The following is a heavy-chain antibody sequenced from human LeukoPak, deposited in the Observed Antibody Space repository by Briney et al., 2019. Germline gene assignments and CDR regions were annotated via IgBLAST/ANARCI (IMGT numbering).Heavy chain of an antibody. CDR1: GGSFSGYY. CDR2: INHSGST. D-gene: IGHD2-2*01. V-gene: IGHV4-34*01. J-gene: IGHJ3*02. CDR3: ARYCSSTSCYVHDAFDI. Sequence: SETLSLTCAVYGGSFSGYYWSWIRQPPGKGLEWIGEINHSGSTNYNPSLKSRVTISVDTSKNQFSLKLSSVTAADTAVYYCARYCSSTSCYVHDAFDIWGQGTMVTVSS.